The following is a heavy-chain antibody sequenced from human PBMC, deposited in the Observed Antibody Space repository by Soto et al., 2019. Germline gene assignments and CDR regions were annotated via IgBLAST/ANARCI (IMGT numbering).Heavy chain of an antibody. CDR2: ISFDGSNK. V-gene: IGHV3-30-3*01. CDR1: GFTFSTYA. D-gene: IGHD3-3*01. J-gene: IGHJ4*02. CDR3: ARTID. Sequence: QVHLVESGGGVVQPGRSLRLSCAASGFTFSTYAMHWVRQAPGKGLEWVAVISFDGSNKYYADSVKGRFTISRDNSKNTLYLQMNSLRAEDTAVYYCARTIDWGQGTLVTVSS.